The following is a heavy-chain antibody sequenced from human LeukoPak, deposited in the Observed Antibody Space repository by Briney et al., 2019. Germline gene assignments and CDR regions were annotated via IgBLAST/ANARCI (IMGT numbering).Heavy chain of an antibody. CDR1: GYTFTSYG. CDR2: ISAYNGNT. CDR3: ARDRTRALQYYYYYMDV. J-gene: IGHJ6*03. D-gene: IGHD4-11*01. Sequence: ASVKVSCKASGYTFTSYGISWVRQAPGQGLEWMGWISAYNGNTNYAQKLQGRVTMTTDTSTSTAYMELRSLRSDDTAVYYCARDRTRALQYYYYYMDVWGKGTTVTISS. V-gene: IGHV1-18*01.